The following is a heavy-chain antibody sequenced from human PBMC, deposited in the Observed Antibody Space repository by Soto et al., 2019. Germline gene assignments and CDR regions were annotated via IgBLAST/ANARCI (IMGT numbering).Heavy chain of an antibody. CDR3: AKEKTSGYDYVWGSYRLKGGYFDY. CDR1: GFTFSSYS. Sequence: EVQLVESGGGLVKPGGSLRLSCAASGFTFSSYSMNWVRQAPGKGLEWVSAISGSGGSTYYADSVKGRFTISRDNSKNTLYLQMNSLRAEDTAVYYCAKEKTSGYDYVWGSYRLKGGYFDYWGQGTLVTVSS. J-gene: IGHJ4*02. CDR2: ISGSGGST. V-gene: IGHV3-23*04. D-gene: IGHD3-16*02.